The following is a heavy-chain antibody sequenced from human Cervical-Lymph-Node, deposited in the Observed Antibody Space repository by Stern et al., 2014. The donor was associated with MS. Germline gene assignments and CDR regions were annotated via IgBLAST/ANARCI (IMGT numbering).Heavy chain of an antibody. CDR2: ISIVGSKR. J-gene: IGHJ6*02. CDR1: GFSLNSLG. Sequence: VQLVESGGGVVQPGRSLRLSCAVSGFSLNSLGMHWVRQAPGKGLEWVAVISIVGSKRRYGDSVKGRFSSSRDISNNTLYLQMNSLRPEDTAVYYCLGVGDAMHVWGQGTTVIVSS. CDR3: LGVGDAMHV. V-gene: IGHV3-30*03.